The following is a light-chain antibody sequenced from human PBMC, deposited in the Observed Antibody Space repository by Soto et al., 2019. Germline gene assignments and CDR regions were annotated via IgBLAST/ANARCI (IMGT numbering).Light chain of an antibody. J-gene: IGKJ2*01. V-gene: IGKV1-39*01. CDR2: AAS. CDR1: QSISSY. Sequence: DIQMTQSPSSLSASVGDRVTITCRASQSISSYLNWYQQKPGKAPKLLIYAASSLQSGVPSRFSGSGSGTDVTLTISSLQPEDFATYYCQQSYSTPHFGQGTKLEIK. CDR3: QQSYSTPH.